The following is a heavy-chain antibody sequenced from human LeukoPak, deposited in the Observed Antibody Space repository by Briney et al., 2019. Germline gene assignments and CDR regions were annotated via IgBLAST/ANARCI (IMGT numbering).Heavy chain of an antibody. D-gene: IGHD2-8*01. V-gene: IGHV3-21*01. J-gene: IGHJ5*02. CDR2: ISSSSSYI. CDR3: ARRHCNNGVCYLLWFEP. CDR1: GFTFSSYS. Sequence: GGSLRLSCAASGFTFSSYSMNWVRQAPGKGLEWVSSISSSSSYIYYADSVKGRFTISRDKAKALLYLQTNSLRAEDTAVSYCARRHCNNGVCYLLWFEPWGQGTLVTVSS.